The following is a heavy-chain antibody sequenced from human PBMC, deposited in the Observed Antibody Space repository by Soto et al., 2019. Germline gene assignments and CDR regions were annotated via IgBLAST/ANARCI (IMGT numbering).Heavy chain of an antibody. J-gene: IGHJ4*02. Sequence: GASVKVSCKASGGTFSSYAISWVRQAPGQGLEWMGGIIPIFGTANYAQKFQGRVTITADKSTSTAYMELSSLRSEDTAVYYCARMAGLYSSSWRENDYWGQGTLVTVSS. CDR2: IIPIFGTA. CDR1: GGTFSSYA. D-gene: IGHD6-13*01. V-gene: IGHV1-69*06. CDR3: ARMAGLYSSSWRENDY.